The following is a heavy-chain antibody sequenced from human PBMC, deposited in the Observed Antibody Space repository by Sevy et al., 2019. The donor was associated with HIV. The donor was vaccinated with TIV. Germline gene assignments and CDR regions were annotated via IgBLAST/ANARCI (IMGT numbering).Heavy chain of an antibody. Sequence: GGSLRLSFAASGFIFSKAWMSWVRQAPGKGLEWVARMKSNADGGTTDYAAPVKGRFTLSRDDAKNTLFLEMSSLKTEDTAIYYCTTDPGAYVWGRGTTVTVSS. CDR3: TTDPGAYV. CDR1: GFIFSKAW. CDR2: MKSNADGGTT. D-gene: IGHD1-26*01. J-gene: IGHJ6*02. V-gene: IGHV3-15*01.